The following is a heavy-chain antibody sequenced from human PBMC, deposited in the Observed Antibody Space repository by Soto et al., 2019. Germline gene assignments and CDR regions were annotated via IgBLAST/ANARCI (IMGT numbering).Heavy chain of an antibody. CDR3: AKDRGLQSLWYFHY. J-gene: IGHJ4*02. CDR1: AFTFSTYA. CDR2: ISGSGGST. V-gene: IGHV3-23*01. Sequence: EVQLLESGGGLIQPGGSLRLSCAASAFTFSTYAMSWVRQAPGKGLEWVSAISGSGGSTYYADSMKGRFTISRDNSKNTLYLQMNSLRAEDTAVYYRAKDRGLQSLWYFHYWGQGTLVTVSS. D-gene: IGHD1-26*01.